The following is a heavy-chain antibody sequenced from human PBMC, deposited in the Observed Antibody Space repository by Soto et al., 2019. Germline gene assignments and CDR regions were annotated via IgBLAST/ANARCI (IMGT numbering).Heavy chain of an antibody. V-gene: IGHV3-15*07. CDR3: TDSPGSGDNSDGWFDP. Sequence: EVQLVESGGGLVMPGGSLRLSCAASGLGFINAWMNWVRQAPGKGLEWVGRIKSKADGGTAVYAAPVEGRFTLSRDDSKNTMFLQMDSLKTEDTALYYCTDSPGSGDNSDGWFDPWGQGTLVTVSS. CDR1: GLGFINAW. CDR2: IKSKADGGTA. D-gene: IGHD3-10*01. J-gene: IGHJ5*02.